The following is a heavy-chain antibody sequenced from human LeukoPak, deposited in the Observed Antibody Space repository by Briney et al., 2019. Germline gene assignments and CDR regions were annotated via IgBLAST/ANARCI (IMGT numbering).Heavy chain of an antibody. J-gene: IGHJ6*02. D-gene: IGHD3-3*01. Sequence: ASVKVSCKASGYTFTSYGISWVRQAPGQGLEWMGWISAYNGNTNYAQKLQGRVTMTTDTSTSTAYMELRSLRSDDTAVYYCARVTGLMYHDFWSGYPPDYYYYGMDVWGQGTTVTVSS. CDR1: GYTFTSYG. V-gene: IGHV1-18*01. CDR3: ARVTGLMYHDFWSGYPPDYYYYGMDV. CDR2: ISAYNGNT.